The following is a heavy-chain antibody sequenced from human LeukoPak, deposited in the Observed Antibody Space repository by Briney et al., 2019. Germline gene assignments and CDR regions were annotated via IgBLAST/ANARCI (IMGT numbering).Heavy chain of an antibody. D-gene: IGHD5-24*01. Sequence: SETLSLTCTVSGGSISSYYWTWIRQPPGKGLEWIGYIYYSGSTNYNPSLKSRVTISVDTSKNQFSLKLSSVTAADTAVYYCARGWLQSYDYWGQGTLVTVSS. V-gene: IGHV4-59*01. CDR1: GGSISSYY. CDR3: ARGWLQSYDY. J-gene: IGHJ4*02. CDR2: IYYSGST.